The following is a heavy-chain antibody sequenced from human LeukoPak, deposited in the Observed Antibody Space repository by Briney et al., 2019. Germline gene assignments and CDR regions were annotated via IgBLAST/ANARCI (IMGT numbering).Heavy chain of an antibody. V-gene: IGHV3-21*01. CDR2: ISSSSSYI. J-gene: IGHJ4*02. CDR1: GFTFSSYS. D-gene: IGHD6-13*01. Sequence: GGSLRLSSAASGFTFSSYSMNWVRQAPGKGLEWVSSISSSSSYIYYADSVKGRFTISRDNAKDSLYLKMNSLRAEDTAVYYCARADAAAAGFDYWGQGTLVSVSS. CDR3: ARADAAAAGFDY.